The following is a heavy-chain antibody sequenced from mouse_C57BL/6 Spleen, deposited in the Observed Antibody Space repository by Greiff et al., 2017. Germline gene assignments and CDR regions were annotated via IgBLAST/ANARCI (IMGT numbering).Heavy chain of an antibody. V-gene: IGHV1-61*01. CDR1: GYTFTSYW. CDR2: IYPSDSET. D-gene: IGHD1-1*01. Sequence: QVQLQQPGAELVRPGSSVKLSCKASGYTFTSYWMDWVKQRPGQGLEWIGNIYPSDSETHYNQKFKDKATLTVDKSSSTAYMQLSSLTSEDSAVYYCAREGIYYGSSLDYGGQGTTRTVSS. J-gene: IGHJ2*01. CDR3: AREGIYYGSSLDY.